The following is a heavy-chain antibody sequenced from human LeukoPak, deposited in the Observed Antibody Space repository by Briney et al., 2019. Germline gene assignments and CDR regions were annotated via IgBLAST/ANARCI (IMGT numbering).Heavy chain of an antibody. CDR1: GFTFSSYW. CDR2: IKQDGSEK. J-gene: IGHJ3*01. D-gene: IGHD2-15*01. CDR3: ARSYCRGGSCYSGDAFDL. V-gene: IGHV3-7*01. Sequence: GGSLRLSCAASGFTFSSYWMSWVRQAPGKGLEWVANIKQDGSEKYYVDSVKGRFTISRDNARDTLYLQMNSLRAEDTAVYYCARSYCRGGSCYSGDAFDLWGQGTMVTVSS.